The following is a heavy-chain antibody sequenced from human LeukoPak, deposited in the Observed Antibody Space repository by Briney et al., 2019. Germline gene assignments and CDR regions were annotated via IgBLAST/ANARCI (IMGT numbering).Heavy chain of an antibody. CDR1: GFTFSSHS. CDR3: ARVVAGDFWSSYSRYFYYYMDV. J-gene: IGHJ6*03. D-gene: IGHD3-3*01. CDR2: ISCSSSII. V-gene: IGHV3-48*04. Sequence: GGSLRLSCASSGFTFSSHSMNWVRQAPGKGLEGVSYISCSSSIIYYADSVKGRFAISRDNAENSLYLQMNSLSVEDKAVYYCARVVAGDFWSSYSRYFYYYMDVWGKGTTVTVSS.